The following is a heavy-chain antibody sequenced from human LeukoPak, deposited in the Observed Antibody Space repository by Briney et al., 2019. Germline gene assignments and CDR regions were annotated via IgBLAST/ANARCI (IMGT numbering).Heavy chain of an antibody. D-gene: IGHD2/OR15-2a*01. Sequence: GGSLRLSCEVFGFPVRSRYMTWVRQPPGKGLECVSVIYSGGTTYHIDSVKGRFTISRDNSKDSLYLQMNSLTTDDTALYYCGTWAFYHSLDVWGQGTTVTVSS. CDR1: GFPVRSRY. V-gene: IGHV3-53*05. J-gene: IGHJ6*02. CDR3: GTWAFYHSLDV. CDR2: IYSGGTT.